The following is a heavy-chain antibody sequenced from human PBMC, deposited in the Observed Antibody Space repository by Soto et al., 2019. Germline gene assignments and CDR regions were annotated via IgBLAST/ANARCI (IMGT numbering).Heavy chain of an antibody. J-gene: IGHJ4*02. D-gene: IGHD6-13*01. CDR3: ARVSSWSRFDY. CDR2: INPSGGST. V-gene: IGHV1-46*01. Sequence: QVQLVQSGAEVKKPGASVKVSCKASGYTFTSYYMHWVRQAPGQGLEWMGIINPSGGSTSYAQKLQGRVTMTRDTSTSTVYLELSSLRSEDTAVYYCARVSSWSRFDYWGQGTLVTVSS. CDR1: GYTFTSYY.